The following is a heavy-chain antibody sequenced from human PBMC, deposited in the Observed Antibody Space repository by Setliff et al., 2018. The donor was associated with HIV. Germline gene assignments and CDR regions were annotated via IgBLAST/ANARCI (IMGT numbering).Heavy chain of an antibody. CDR3: ARHDITLVRGLV. J-gene: IGHJ6*02. Sequence: PSETVSLTCAVSGGSISSRNWWSWVRQPPGKGLEWIGEIYHSGTTYYNPSLKSRVTISVDTSKNLFSLKVNSVTAADTAVYYCARHDITLVRGLVWGQGTTVTVSS. D-gene: IGHD3-10*01. CDR2: IYHSGTT. CDR1: GGSISSRNW. V-gene: IGHV4-4*02.